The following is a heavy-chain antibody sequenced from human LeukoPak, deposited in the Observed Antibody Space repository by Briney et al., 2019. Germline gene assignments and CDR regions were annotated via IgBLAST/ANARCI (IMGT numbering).Heavy chain of an antibody. J-gene: IGHJ6*02. Sequence: ASVKVSCKASGYTFTSYYMHWVRQAPGQGLKWMGIINPSGGSTSYAQKFQGRVTMTRDTSTSTVYMELSSLRSEDTAVYYCARDGPVSPSSGYYYGMDVWGQGTTVTVSS. CDR3: ARDGPVSPSSGYYYGMDV. CDR2: INPSGGST. V-gene: IGHV1-46*01. CDR1: GYTFTSYY. D-gene: IGHD3-22*01.